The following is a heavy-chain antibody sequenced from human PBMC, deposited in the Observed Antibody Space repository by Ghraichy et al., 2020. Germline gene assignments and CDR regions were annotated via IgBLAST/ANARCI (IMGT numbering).Heavy chain of an antibody. CDR3: AKIEPPPASMVNAFDI. CDR2: ISGSGGST. J-gene: IGHJ3*02. V-gene: IGHV3-23*01. D-gene: IGHD5-18*01. Sequence: LSLTCAASGFTFSSYAMSWVRQAPGKGLEWVSAISGSGGSTYYADSVKGRFTISRDNSKNTLYLQMNSLRAEDTAVYYCAKIEPPPASMVNAFDIWGQGTMVTVSS. CDR1: GFTFSSYA.